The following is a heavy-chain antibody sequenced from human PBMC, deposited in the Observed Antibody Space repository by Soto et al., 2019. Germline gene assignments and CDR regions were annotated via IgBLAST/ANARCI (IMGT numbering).Heavy chain of an antibody. V-gene: IGHV2-5*02. J-gene: IGHJ4*02. Sequence: QITLKESGPTLVKPTQTLTLTCSFSGFSLTSTAVGVNWIRQPPGKALEWLALIYWDDDNHFSPSLKSRLSVIKDTSKNQVVLTRTNMDPVDTATYYCAHGSGWLSDYWGQGILVTVSS. CDR3: AHGSGWLSDY. CDR1: GFSLTSTAVG. D-gene: IGHD6-19*01. CDR2: IYWDDDN.